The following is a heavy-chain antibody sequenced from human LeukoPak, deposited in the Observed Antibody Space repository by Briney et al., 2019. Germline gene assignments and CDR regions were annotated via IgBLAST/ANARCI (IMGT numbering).Heavy chain of an antibody. Sequence: PGRSLRLSCAASGFTFSSYWMSWVRQAPGKGLEWGANIKQEGSEKYYVDSVKGRFTISRDNAKNSLYLQMNSLRAEDTAVYCCAKNDFWSGYPYYYYYMDVWGKGTTVTVSS. CDR3: AKNDFWSGYPYYYYYMDV. CDR1: GFTFSSYW. V-gene: IGHV3-7*01. D-gene: IGHD3-3*01. J-gene: IGHJ6*03. CDR2: IKQEGSEK.